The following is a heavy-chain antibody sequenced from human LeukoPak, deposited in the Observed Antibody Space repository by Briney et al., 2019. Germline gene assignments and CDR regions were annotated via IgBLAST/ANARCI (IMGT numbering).Heavy chain of an antibody. V-gene: IGHV4-59*01. J-gene: IGHJ4*02. D-gene: IGHD3-10*01. CDR1: GDSISNYY. CDR3: ARVHYYGSGLSSYFDY. Sequence: SEILSLTCTVSGDSISNYYWSWIRQPPGKGLEWIGYIYYSGSTKYNPSLKSRVIISVDTPKNQFSLKVNSVTAADTAVYYCARVHYYGSGLSSYFDYWGQGSLVTVSS. CDR2: IYYSGST.